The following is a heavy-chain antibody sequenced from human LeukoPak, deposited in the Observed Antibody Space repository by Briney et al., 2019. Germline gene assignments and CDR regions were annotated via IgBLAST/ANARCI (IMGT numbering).Heavy chain of an antibody. J-gene: IGHJ1*01. D-gene: IGHD2-21*02. CDR3: TSWGDTTAEYFQR. Sequence: GGSLRLSCVVSGFTFNRCWMNWVRQAPGKGLEWVAHINPDGRDTYYVDSVKGRFTISRDNAENSMYLQMNSLRVEDTAVYYCTSWGDTTAEYFQRWGQGTLVTVSS. CDR1: GFTFNRCW. CDR2: INPDGRDT. V-gene: IGHV3-7*01.